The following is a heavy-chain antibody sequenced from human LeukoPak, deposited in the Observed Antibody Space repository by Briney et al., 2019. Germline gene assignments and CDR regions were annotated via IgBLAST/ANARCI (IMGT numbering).Heavy chain of an antibody. J-gene: IGHJ4*02. Sequence: GGSLRLSCAASGFTFSYYAMTWVRQAPGKGLEWVSALYGSGGVTFYADSVKGRFAISRDDSKNTLYLQMNSLRAEDTAVYYCAKARGPAATHPDYWGQGTLVTVSS. V-gene: IGHV3-23*01. D-gene: IGHD6-25*01. CDR1: GFTFSYYA. CDR2: LYGSGGVT. CDR3: AKARGPAATHPDY.